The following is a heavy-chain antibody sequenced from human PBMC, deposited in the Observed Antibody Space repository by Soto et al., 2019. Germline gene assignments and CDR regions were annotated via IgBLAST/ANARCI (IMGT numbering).Heavy chain of an antibody. J-gene: IGHJ4*02. Sequence: GGSLKISCSGSGYSFAGYWITWVRQKPWKGLEWMGRIDPSDSQTYYSPSFRGHVTISVTKSITTVFLQWSSLRASDTAMYYCARQIYDSDTGPNFQYYFDPWGQGTPVTVSS. CDR3: ARQIYDSDTGPNFQYYFDP. CDR1: GYSFAGYW. D-gene: IGHD3-22*01. CDR2: IDPSDSQT. V-gene: IGHV5-10-1*01.